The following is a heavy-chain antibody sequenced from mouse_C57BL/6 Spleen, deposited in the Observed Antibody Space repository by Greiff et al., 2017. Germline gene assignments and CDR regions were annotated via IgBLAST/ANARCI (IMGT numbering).Heavy chain of an antibody. V-gene: IGHV5-17*01. CDR1: GFTFSDYG. CDR2: ISSGSSTI. J-gene: IGHJ4*01. D-gene: IGHD1-1*01. CDR3: ARSLRDAMDY. Sequence: EVQLVESGGGLVKPGGSLKLSCAASGFTFSDYGMHWVRQAPEKGLEWVAYISSGSSTIYYADTVKGRFTISRDNAKNTLFLQMTRLRSEDTAMYYCARSLRDAMDYWGQGTSVTVSS.